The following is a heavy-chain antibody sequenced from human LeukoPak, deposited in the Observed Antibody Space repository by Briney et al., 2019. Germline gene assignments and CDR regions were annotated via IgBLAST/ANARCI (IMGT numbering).Heavy chain of an antibody. J-gene: IGHJ4*02. V-gene: IGHV4-59*08. CDR2: IYYGGST. CDR3: ARQPLGGYSYDY. CDR1: GGSISSYY. D-gene: IGHD5-18*01. Sequence: SETLSLTCTVSGGSISSYYWSWIRQPPGKGLEWIGYIYYGGSTNYNPSLKSRVTISVDTSKNQFSLKLSSVTAADTAVYYCARQPLGGYSYDYWGQGTLVTVSS.